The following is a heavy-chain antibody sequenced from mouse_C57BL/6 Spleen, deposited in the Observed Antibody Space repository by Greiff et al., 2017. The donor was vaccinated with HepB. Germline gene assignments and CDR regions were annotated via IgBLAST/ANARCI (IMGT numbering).Heavy chain of an antibody. V-gene: IGHV1-52*01. D-gene: IGHD1-1*01. Sequence: QVQLQQPGAELVRPGSSVKLSCKASGYTFTSYWMHWVKQRPIQGLEWIGNIDPSDSETHYNQKFKDKATLTVDKSSSTAYMQLSSLTSEDSAVYYCARSGFITTVVATRYFDVWGTGTTVTVSS. CDR3: ARSGFITTVVATRYFDV. CDR2: IDPSDSET. J-gene: IGHJ1*03. CDR1: GYTFTSYW.